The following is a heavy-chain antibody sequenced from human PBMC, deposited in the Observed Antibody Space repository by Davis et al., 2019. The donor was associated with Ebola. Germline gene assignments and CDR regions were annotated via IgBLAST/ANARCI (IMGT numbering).Heavy chain of an antibody. Sequence: PGGSLRLSCAASGFTFSSYGMHWVRQAPGKGLEWVAVIWYDGSNKYYADSVKGRFTISRDNSKNTLYLQMNSLRAEDTAVYYCARAPYGSGWYFNYWGQGTRVTVSS. D-gene: IGHD6-19*01. V-gene: IGHV3-33*01. CDR3: ARAPYGSGWYFNY. CDR1: GFTFSSYG. J-gene: IGHJ4*02. CDR2: IWYDGSNK.